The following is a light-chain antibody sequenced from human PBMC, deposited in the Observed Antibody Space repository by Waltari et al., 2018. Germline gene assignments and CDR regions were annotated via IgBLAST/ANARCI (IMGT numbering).Light chain of an antibody. CDR1: QDVRSY. V-gene: IGKV1-33*01. J-gene: IGKJ3*01. Sequence: DIQMNQSPSSLSASVGDRVTITCQASQDVRSYLNWYQQKPGKVPNLLIYDASNLETGVPPRFSGGGSGRDFTLTISSLQPEDIGTYYCQHYHIFPYSFGPGTTVDMK. CDR2: DAS. CDR3: QHYHIFPYS.